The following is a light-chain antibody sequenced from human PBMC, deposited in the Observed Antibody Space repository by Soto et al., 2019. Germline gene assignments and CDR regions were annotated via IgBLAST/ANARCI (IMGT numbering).Light chain of an antibody. CDR1: QSVSSY. J-gene: IGKJ5*01. CDR3: QQRSNWHPIT. CDR2: AAS. V-gene: IGKV3D-11*02. Sequence: EILFTQSPATLSLSPGERATLSCRASQSVSSYLAWYQHKPGQAPRLLIYAASSRANGIPDRFIGSGSGTDFTLTISSLEPEDFAVYYCQQRSNWHPITFGQGTRLEIK.